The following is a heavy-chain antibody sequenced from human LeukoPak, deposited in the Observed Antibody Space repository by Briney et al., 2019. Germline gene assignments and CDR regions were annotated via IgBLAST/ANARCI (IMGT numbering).Heavy chain of an antibody. J-gene: IGHJ4*02. Sequence: GGSLRLSCAASGFTFSSYAMSWVRQAPGKGLEWVSAISGSGGSTYYADSVKGRFTISRDNSKNTLYLQMNSLRAEDTAVYYCAKDTPLGQWFGEFFSLPSDYWGQGTLVTVSS. CDR1: GFTFSSYA. D-gene: IGHD3-10*01. CDR3: AKDTPLGQWFGEFFSLPSDY. V-gene: IGHV3-23*01. CDR2: ISGSGGST.